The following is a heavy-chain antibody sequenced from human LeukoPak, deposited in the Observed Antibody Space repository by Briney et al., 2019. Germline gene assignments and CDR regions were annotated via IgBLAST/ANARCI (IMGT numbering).Heavy chain of an antibody. V-gene: IGHV4-39*01. D-gene: IGHD2-2*01. CDR3: ARHGADIVVVPSGSIVY. CDR2: IYSSGSS. Sequence: GGIYSSGSSYYDPPLKSRVTISVDTSKNQFSLKLSSVTAVDTAVYYCARHGADIVVVPSGSIVYWGQGTLVTVSS. J-gene: IGHJ4*02.